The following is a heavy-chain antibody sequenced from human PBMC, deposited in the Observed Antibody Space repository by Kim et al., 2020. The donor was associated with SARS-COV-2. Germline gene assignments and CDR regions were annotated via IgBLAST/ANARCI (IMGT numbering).Heavy chain of an antibody. Sequence: SETLSLTCTVSGGSISSSIYYWGWIRQPPGRGLEWIGRTHYSGSTYYNPSLKSRVTISVDTSKNQFSLKVSSVTAADTAVYYCARRPSSFRATEYYFDYWGQGTLVTVSS. CDR2: THYSGST. J-gene: IGHJ4*02. CDR3: ARRPSSFRATEYYFDY. D-gene: IGHD6-19*01. CDR1: GGSISSSIYY. V-gene: IGHV4-39*01.